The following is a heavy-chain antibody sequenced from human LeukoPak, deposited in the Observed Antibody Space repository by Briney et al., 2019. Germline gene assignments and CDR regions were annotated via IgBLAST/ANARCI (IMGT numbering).Heavy chain of an antibody. CDR3: ARDPCSGGNCHDAFDI. CDR2: INNDGSST. D-gene: IGHD2-15*01. CDR1: GFSFSSNW. V-gene: IGHV3-74*01. Sequence: TGGSLRLSCAASGFSFSSNWMHWVRQAPGKGLVWVSRINNDGSSTSYADSVKGRFTISRDNAKNTLYLQMNSLRAEDTAVYYCARDPCSGGNCHDAFDIWGQGTMVTVSS. J-gene: IGHJ3*02.